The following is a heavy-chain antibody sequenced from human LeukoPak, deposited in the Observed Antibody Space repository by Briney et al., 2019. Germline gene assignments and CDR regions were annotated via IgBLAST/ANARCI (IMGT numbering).Heavy chain of an antibody. Sequence: GGSLRLSCAASGFTFSSYAMSWVRQAPGRGLEWVSAISGSGGSIYYADSVKGRFTISRDNSKNTLYLQMNSLRAEDTAVYYCAKDKSFVGVFDYWGQGTLVTVSS. CDR3: AKDKSFVGVFDY. D-gene: IGHD2-15*01. CDR2: ISGSGGSI. V-gene: IGHV3-23*01. CDR1: GFTFSSYA. J-gene: IGHJ4*02.